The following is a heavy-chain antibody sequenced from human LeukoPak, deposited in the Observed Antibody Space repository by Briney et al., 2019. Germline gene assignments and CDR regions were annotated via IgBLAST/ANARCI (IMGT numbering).Heavy chain of an antibody. D-gene: IGHD1-26*01. CDR2: ISANGGST. CDR1: GFTFSSYA. J-gene: IGHJ4*02. V-gene: IGHV3-23*01. Sequence: GGSLRLSCAASGFTFSSYALSWVRQAPGKGLEWVSTISANGGSTYYADSVKGRFTISRDNSKNTLYLQMNSLRAGDTAVYYCAKDPSGSYFPNYFDYWGQGTLVTVSS. CDR3: AKDPSGSYFPNYFDY.